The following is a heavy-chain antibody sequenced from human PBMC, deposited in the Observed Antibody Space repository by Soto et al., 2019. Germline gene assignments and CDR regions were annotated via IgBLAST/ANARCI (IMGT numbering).Heavy chain of an antibody. CDR2: IYSSGNT. CDR1: GGAISSYY. J-gene: IGHJ5*02. CDR3: ARGQRFSDWFDP. Sequence: SETLSLTCTVSGGAISSYYWTWIRQPAGKGLEWIGRIYSSGNTKYNPSLKGRVTMSLDMSKNQFSLRLTSVTAADTAVYYCARGQRFSDWFDPWGQGTLVTVS. V-gene: IGHV4-4*07. D-gene: IGHD3-3*01.